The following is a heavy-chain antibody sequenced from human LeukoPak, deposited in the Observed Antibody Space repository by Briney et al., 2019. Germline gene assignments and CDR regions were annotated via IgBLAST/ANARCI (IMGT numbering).Heavy chain of an antibody. CDR2: IYYSGST. D-gene: IGHD4-17*01. V-gene: IGHV4-61*01. J-gene: IGHJ5*02. CDR1: GGSVSSGSYY. Sequence: PSETLSLTCTVSGGSVSSGSYYWSWIRQPPGKELDWIGYIYYSGSTNYNPSLKSRVTISVDTSKNQFSLKLSSVTAADTAVYYCARAGGYGDANWFDPWGQGTLVTVSS. CDR3: ARAGGYGDANWFDP.